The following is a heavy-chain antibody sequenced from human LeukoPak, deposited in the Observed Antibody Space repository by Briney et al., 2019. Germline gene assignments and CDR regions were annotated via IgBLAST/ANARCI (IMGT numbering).Heavy chain of an antibody. CDR3: AHSPYCYSTSCYYDS. V-gene: IGHV2-5*01. CDR1: GFSLSTSGVG. D-gene: IGHD2-2*01. Sequence: SGPTLVNPTQTLTLTCTFSGFSLSTSGVGVGWIRQPPGKALEWLTLIYWNDDTRYSPSLKSRLTITKDTSKNQVVLTLTNKDPVDTATYYCAHSPYCYSTSCYYDSWGQGTLVTVSS. J-gene: IGHJ4*02. CDR2: IYWNDDT.